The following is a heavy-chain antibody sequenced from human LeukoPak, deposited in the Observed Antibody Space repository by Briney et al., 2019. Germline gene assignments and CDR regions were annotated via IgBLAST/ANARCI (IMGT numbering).Heavy chain of an antibody. CDR1: GFTFSNYS. D-gene: IGHD3-22*01. CDR3: ARLDYYDPPRFDY. J-gene: IGHJ4*02. CDR2: ISSSSSYM. Sequence: GSLRLSCAASGFTFSNYSMNWVRQAPGKGLEWVSSISSSSSYMYFADSMKGRFTISRDNAKNSLYLQMNSLRAEDTAVYYCARLDYYDPPRFDYWGQGTLVTVSS. V-gene: IGHV3-21*01.